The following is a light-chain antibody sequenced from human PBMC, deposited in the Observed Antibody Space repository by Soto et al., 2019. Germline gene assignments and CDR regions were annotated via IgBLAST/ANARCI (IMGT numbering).Light chain of an antibody. CDR1: QSISTY. Sequence: DIQMTQSPYSLSASVGDRVTITCRASQSISTYLNWYQQKPGKAPNLLIYAASTLQSGVPSRFSGSGSGTDFNLTISGLQPDDFATYYCQQSYSTPLTFGGGTKVEIK. CDR2: AAS. V-gene: IGKV1-39*01. J-gene: IGKJ4*01. CDR3: QQSYSTPLT.